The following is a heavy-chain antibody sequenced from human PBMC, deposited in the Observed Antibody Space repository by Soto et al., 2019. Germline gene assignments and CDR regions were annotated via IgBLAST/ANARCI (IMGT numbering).Heavy chain of an antibody. J-gene: IGHJ5*02. D-gene: IGHD6-19*01. CDR2: ISAYSGNT. CDR3: ARDPGGYTSGWSGFDP. CDR1: VYTFSIYG. Sequence: SVKLSWKTSVYTFSIYGSSWLRHAPGQGLEWMGWISAYSGNTNYAQKLQGRVTMTTDTSTSTAYMELRSLRSDDTAVYYCARDPGGYTSGWSGFDPWGQGTLVTVSS. V-gene: IGHV1-18*01.